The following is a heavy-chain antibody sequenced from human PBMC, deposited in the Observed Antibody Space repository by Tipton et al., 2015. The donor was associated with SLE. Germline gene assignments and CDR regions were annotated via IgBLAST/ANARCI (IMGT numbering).Heavy chain of an antibody. CDR1: GFTFSDYW. D-gene: IGHD6-19*01. V-gene: IGHV3-23*01. CDR2: IIGGGGGT. J-gene: IGHJ4*02. Sequence: SLRLSCAASGFTFSDYWMSWVRQAPGKGLECVSIIGGGGGTYYADSVKGRFTISRDNSKNTVSLQMTSLRADDRAVYYCAKASLEDGSGGYPDYWGQGTLVTVSS. CDR3: AKASLEDGSGGYPDY.